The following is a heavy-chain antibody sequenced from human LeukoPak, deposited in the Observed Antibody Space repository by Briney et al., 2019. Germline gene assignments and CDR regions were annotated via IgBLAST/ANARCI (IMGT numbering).Heavy chain of an antibody. Sequence: SETLSLTCTVSGGSISSNSYYWGWVRQPPGKGLEWIASIYHSESTDYNPSLESRVTISVDTSKNQFSLNLSSVTAADTAVYFCARHGRPIRRFDELLGNRNSPYFFDYWGQGTLVSVSS. J-gene: IGHJ4*02. CDR1: GGSISSNSYY. D-gene: IGHD2/OR15-2a*01. CDR3: ARHGRPIRRFDELLGNRNSPYFFDY. CDR2: IYHSEST. V-gene: IGHV4-39*01.